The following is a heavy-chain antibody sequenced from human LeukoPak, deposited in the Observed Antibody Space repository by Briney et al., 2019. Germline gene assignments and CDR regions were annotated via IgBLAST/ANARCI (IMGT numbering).Heavy chain of an antibody. V-gene: IGHV3-30*02. CDR3: AKDQVPMDV. CDR2: VHYDGSKI. CDR1: GFTFSDYF. J-gene: IGHJ6*03. Sequence: GGSLRLSCAASGFTFSDYFMSWIRQAPGKGLEWVAYVHYDGSKIYYTDSVKGRFTISRDNSKHTAYLQMSSLTTDDTGVYYCAKDQVPMDVWGKGTTVTVSS.